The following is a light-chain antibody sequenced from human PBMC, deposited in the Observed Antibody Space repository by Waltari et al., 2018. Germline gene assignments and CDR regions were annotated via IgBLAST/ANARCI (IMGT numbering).Light chain of an antibody. J-gene: IGKJ4*01. CDR2: DAS. V-gene: IGKV3-11*01. CDR1: QSVSTY. Sequence: EVVLTQSPATLSLSPGERATLSCRASQSVSTYLAWYQQRPGQAPRLLIYDASNRAAGIPARISGSGSGTDFTLTISSLEPKDFAVYYCQQRSNWPPFTFGGGTKVEIK. CDR3: QQRSNWPPFT.